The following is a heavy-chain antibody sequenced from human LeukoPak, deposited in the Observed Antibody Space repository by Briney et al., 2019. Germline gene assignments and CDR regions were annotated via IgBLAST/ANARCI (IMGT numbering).Heavy chain of an antibody. CDR2: IYYSGST. J-gene: IGHJ5*02. V-gene: IGHV4-59*01. CDR3: ARGTAVAGT. D-gene: IGHD6-19*01. CDR1: GDSISNYY. Sequence: NPSETLSLTGTVSGDSISNYYWSWIRQPPGKGLEWIGYIYYSGSTNYNPSLKSRVTISVDTSKNQLSLRLSSVTAADTAVYYCARGTAVAGTWGQGTLVTVSS.